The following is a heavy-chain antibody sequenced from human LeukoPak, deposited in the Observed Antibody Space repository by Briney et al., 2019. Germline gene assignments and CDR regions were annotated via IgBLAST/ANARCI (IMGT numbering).Heavy chain of an antibody. V-gene: IGHV4-4*08. CDR2: IYSSGST. Sequence: PSETLSLTCTVSSGSIRSYYWSWIRQPPGKGLEWIGNIYSSGSTNYNPSLESRVTISVDTSKNQFSLKLSSVTAADTAVYYCASQKREVVNYWGQGTLVTVSS. D-gene: IGHD1-26*01. CDR1: SGSIRSYY. CDR3: ASQKREVVNY. J-gene: IGHJ4*02.